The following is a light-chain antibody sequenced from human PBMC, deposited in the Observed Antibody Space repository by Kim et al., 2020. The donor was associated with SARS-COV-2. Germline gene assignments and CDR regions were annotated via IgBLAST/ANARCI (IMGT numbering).Light chain of an antibody. Sequence: SYELTQPPSVSVAPGKTARITCGGNNIGSNSVHWYQQKPGQAPVLVIYYDSDRPSGIPERFSGSNSGNTATLTISRVEAGDEADYYCQVWVSGSDHRVFGGGTQVTVL. J-gene: IGLJ3*02. V-gene: IGLV3-21*04. CDR3: QVWVSGSDHRV. CDR1: NIGSNS. CDR2: YDS.